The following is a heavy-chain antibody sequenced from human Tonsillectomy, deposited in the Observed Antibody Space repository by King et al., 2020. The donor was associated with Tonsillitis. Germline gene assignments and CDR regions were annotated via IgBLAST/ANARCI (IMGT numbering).Heavy chain of an antibody. CDR2: ISSNAKYI. D-gene: IGHD3-22*01. CDR3: AKNKGADYYDSNRGAFDI. CDR1: VFTFSDYD. J-gene: IGHJ3*02. Sequence: VQLVESGGGLVLPGGSLRLSCATAVFTFSDYDMNLVLQVPGRGLAWGSSISSNAKYIYYADSMQGRFTISRENAKNSLNLQMNSLRAEDTAVYYCAKNKGADYYDSNRGAFDIWGLGTMVIVSS. V-gene: IGHV3-21*01.